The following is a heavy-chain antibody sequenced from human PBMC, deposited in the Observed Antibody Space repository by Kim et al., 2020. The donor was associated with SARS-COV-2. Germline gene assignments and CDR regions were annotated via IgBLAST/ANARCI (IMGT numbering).Heavy chain of an antibody. CDR3: ARVGDSSSWGELYFDY. J-gene: IGHJ4*02. CDR1: GGSISSSNW. D-gene: IGHD6-13*01. CDR2: IYHSGST. Sequence: SETLSLTCAVSGGSISSSNWWSWVRQPPGKGLEWIGEIYHSGSTNYNPSLKSRVTISVDKSKNQFSLKLSSVTAADTAVYYCARVGDSSSWGELYFDYWGQGTLVTVSS. V-gene: IGHV4-4*02.